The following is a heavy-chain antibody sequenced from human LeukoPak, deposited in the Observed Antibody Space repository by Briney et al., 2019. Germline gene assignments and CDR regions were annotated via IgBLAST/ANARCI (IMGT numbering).Heavy chain of an antibody. D-gene: IGHD3-10*01. CDR3: ASLLWFGELLLGGGAPYAFDI. J-gene: IGHJ3*02. CDR2: ISAYNGNT. Sequence: ASVKVSCKASGYTFTSYGISWVRQAPGQGLEWMGWISAYNGNTNYAQKLQGRVTMTTDTSTSTAYMELRSLRSDDTAVYYCASLLWFGELLLGGGAPYAFDIWGQGTMVTVSS. V-gene: IGHV1-18*01. CDR1: GYTFTSYG.